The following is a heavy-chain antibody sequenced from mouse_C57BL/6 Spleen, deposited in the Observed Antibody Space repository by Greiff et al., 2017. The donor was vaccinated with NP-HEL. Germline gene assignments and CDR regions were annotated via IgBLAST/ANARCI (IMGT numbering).Heavy chain of an antibody. CDR2: IDPSDSYT. CDR3: ARGYSNYDYFDY. CDR1: GYTFTSYW. V-gene: IGHV1-69*01. D-gene: IGHD2-5*01. Sequence: VQLQQPGAELVMPGASVKLSCKASGYTFTSYWMHWVKQRPGQGLEWIGEIDPSDSYTNYNQKFKGKSTLTVDKSSSTAYMQLSSLTSEDSAVYYCARGYSNYDYFDYWGQGTTLTVSS. J-gene: IGHJ2*01.